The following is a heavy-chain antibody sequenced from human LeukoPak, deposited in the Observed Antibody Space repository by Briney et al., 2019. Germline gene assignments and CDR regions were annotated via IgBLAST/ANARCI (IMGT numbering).Heavy chain of an antibody. CDR1: GGTFSSYA. D-gene: IGHD3-22*01. CDR3: AREIGGFYDSSGYYDY. J-gene: IGHJ4*02. CDR2: IIPIFGTA. Sequence: ASVKVSCKASGGTFSSYAISWVRQAPGQGLEWMGGIIPIFGTANYAQKFQGRVTITADKSTSTAYMELSSLRSEDTAVYYCAREIGGFYDSSGYYDYWGQGTLVTVSS. V-gene: IGHV1-69*06.